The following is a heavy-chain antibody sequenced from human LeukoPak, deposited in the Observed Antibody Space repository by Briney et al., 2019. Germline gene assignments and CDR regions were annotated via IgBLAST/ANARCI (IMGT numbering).Heavy chain of an antibody. J-gene: IGHJ6*03. CDR1: GGSISSGGYS. V-gene: IGHV4-61*08. Sequence: SETLSLTCAVSGGSISSGGYSWSWIRQPPGKGLEWIGYIYTSGSTNYNPSLKSRVTISVDTSKNQFSLKLSSVTAADTAVYYCARHVAQSGSYYMDVWGKGTTVTVSS. CDR3: ARHVAQSGSYYMDV. CDR2: IYTSGST. D-gene: IGHD1-26*01.